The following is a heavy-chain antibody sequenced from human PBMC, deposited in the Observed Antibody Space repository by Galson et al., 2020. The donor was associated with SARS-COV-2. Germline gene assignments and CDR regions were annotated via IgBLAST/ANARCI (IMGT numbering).Heavy chain of an antibody. CDR3: ARDGQTSSGWAVDY. CDR1: GFPFSNFG. V-gene: IGHV3-33*08. CDR2: IWSDENKR. D-gene: IGHD6-19*01. Sequence: GGSLRLSCAASGFPFSNFGMHWVRQSPGKGLEWVAMIWSDENKRYYADSVKGRFTISRDSSKNTVYLQMNNLRADDTAVYYCARDGQTSSGWAVDYWGQGTLVTVSS. J-gene: IGHJ4*02.